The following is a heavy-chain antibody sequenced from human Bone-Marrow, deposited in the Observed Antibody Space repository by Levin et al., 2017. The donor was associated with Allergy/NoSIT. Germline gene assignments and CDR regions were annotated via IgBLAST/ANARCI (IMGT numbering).Heavy chain of an antibody. V-gene: IGHV3-7*01. CDR2: IKQDGSEK. J-gene: IGHJ4*02. Sequence: GGSLRLSCVASGFTFSNYWLSWVRQAPGKGLEWVANIKQDGSEKYYVDSVKGRFTISRDNAKNSLYLQMNSLRAEDTAVYYCARENPIVGATDFDYWGQGTLATVSS. CDR3: ARENPIVGATDFDY. D-gene: IGHD1-26*01. CDR1: GFTFSNYW.